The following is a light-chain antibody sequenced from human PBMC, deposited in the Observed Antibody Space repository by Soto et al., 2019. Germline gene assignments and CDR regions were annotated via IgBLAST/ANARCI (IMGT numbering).Light chain of an antibody. V-gene: IGKV3-20*01. CDR2: GAS. CDR1: QSVSSNF. Sequence: EIVLTQSPGTLSLSPGERATLSCRASQSVSSNFLAWYQQKPGQAPRLLIYGASSRAADIPDRFSGSGSGTDFTLTITRLDPEDFAVYYCQQYGSSPKTFGQGTNVEIK. CDR3: QQYGSSPKT. J-gene: IGKJ1*01.